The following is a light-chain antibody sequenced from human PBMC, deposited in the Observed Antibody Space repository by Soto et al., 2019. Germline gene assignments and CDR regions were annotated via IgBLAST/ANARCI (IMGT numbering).Light chain of an antibody. V-gene: IGKV3-15*01. CDR1: QSASSN. J-gene: IGKJ1*01. CDR2: AAA. CDR3: QQYDDWPPSWT. Sequence: EIGMPQSPATLSVSPGERVTLSCRASQSASSNIAWYQQKSGQAPRLLIYAAATRATGIPARFSGRGSGTDFTLTISSLQSEDFAVYYCQQYDDWPPSWTFGQGTKVEIK.